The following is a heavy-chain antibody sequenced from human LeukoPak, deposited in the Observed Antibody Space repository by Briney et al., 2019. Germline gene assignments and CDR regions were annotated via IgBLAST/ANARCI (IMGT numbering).Heavy chain of an antibody. CDR1: GYTPTELS. CDR2: FDPEDGET. D-gene: IGHD4-11*01. Sequence: ASVKVSCKVSGYTPTELSMNWVRQTPGKGLEWMGGFDPEDGETIYAQKFQGRVTMTEDTSADTAYMELSSLRSEDTAIYYCATEFYRGHQFGYWGQGTLVTVSS. CDR3: ATEFYRGHQFGY. V-gene: IGHV1-24*01. J-gene: IGHJ4*02.